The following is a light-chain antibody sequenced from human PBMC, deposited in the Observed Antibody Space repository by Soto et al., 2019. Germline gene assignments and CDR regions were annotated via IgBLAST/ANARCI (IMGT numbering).Light chain of an antibody. Sequence: IVLTQSPATLSLSPGERATLSCRARQTVSTYLSWYQHKPGQAPRLLIYGASKRATGIPARFSGSGSGTDFTLTINRLEPEDFAVYYCQQYGSSITFGQGTRLEIK. CDR2: GAS. J-gene: IGKJ5*01. CDR1: QTVSTY. CDR3: QQYGSSIT. V-gene: IGKV3-20*01.